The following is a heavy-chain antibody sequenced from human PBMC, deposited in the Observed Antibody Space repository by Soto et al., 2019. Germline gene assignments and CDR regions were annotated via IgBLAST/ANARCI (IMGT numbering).Heavy chain of an antibody. CDR1: GASFTSNDW. CDR3: ASRDPGTSVDY. V-gene: IGHV4-4*02. Sequence: QVQLQESGPGLVKPSGTLSLTCAVSGASFTSNDWWTWVQQPPGRGLEWIGEIYRTGSTNYNPSLTSRVTISLDKSENQFSLKVTSLTAADTAVYYCASRDPGTSVDYWGQGTLVTVSS. CDR2: IYRTGST. J-gene: IGHJ4*02. D-gene: IGHD1-7*01.